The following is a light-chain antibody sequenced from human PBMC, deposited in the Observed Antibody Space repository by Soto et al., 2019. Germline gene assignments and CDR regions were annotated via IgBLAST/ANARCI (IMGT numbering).Light chain of an antibody. CDR2: DDR. CDR3: QVWDRSSEHYV. CDR1: NIGTKS. Sequence: SYELAQAPSVSVAPGQTARISCGGTNIGTKSVHWYQQKPGQAPVLVVYDDRDRPSGIPERFSGSNSGNTATLTISRVEAGDEADYYCQVWDRSSEHYVFGTGTKGTVL. V-gene: IGLV3-21*02. J-gene: IGLJ1*01.